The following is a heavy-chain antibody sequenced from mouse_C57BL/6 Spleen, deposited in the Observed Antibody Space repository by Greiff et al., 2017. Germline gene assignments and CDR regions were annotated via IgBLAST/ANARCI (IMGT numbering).Heavy chain of an antibody. V-gene: IGHV1-64*01. CDR3: ARYYDYGGCYFDY. CDR1: GYTFTSYW. J-gene: IGHJ2*01. D-gene: IGHD2-4*01. Sequence: QVQLQQPGAELVKPGASVKLSCKASGYTFTSYWMHWVKQRPGQGLEWIGMIHPNSGSTNYNEKFKSKATLTVDESSSTAYMQLSSLTSEDSAVYYCARYYDYGGCYFDYWGQGTTLTVSS. CDR2: IHPNSGST.